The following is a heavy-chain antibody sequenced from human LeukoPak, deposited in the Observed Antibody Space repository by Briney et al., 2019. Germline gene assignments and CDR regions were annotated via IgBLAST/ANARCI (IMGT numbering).Heavy chain of an antibody. J-gene: IGHJ4*02. CDR2: INHSGST. Sequence: PSETLSLTCAVYGGSFSGYYWSWIRQPPGKGLEWIGEINHSGSTNYNPSLKSRVTISVDTSKNQFSLKLSSVTAADTAVYYCAREEVYCSGGSCYLGTYYFDYWGQGTLVTVSS. V-gene: IGHV4-34*01. CDR1: GGSFSGYY. D-gene: IGHD2-15*01. CDR3: AREEVYCSGGSCYLGTYYFDY.